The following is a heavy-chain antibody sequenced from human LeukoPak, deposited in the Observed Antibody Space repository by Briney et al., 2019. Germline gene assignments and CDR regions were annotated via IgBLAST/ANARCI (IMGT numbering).Heavy chain of an antibody. V-gene: IGHV5-10-1*01. Sequence: PGESLKIFLKVSVYSFTAYWITCARQMPGKGLEWMGRIDPSDSYTNYSPSFQAHAPFSNDKSIISAFLQWNSLKASDTHMWYCAKQVRDVPGDVAIWGQGKMVTVSS. CDR2: IDPSDSYT. CDR3: AKQVRDVPGDVAI. D-gene: IGHD2-21*01. J-gene: IGHJ3*02. CDR1: VYSFTAYW.